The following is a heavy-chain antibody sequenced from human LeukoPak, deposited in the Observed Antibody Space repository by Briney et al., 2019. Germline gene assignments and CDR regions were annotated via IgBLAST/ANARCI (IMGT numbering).Heavy chain of an antibody. D-gene: IGHD3-3*01. Sequence: PSETLSLTCAVSGGSISSGGYSWSWIRQPPGKGLEWIGYIYHSGSTNYNPSLKSRVTISVDTSKNQFSLKLSSVTAADTAVYYCARGQPIFGVLNWFDPWGQGTLVTVSS. J-gene: IGHJ5*02. CDR1: GGSISSGGYS. CDR3: ARGQPIFGVLNWFDP. CDR2: IYHSGST. V-gene: IGHV4-30-2*01.